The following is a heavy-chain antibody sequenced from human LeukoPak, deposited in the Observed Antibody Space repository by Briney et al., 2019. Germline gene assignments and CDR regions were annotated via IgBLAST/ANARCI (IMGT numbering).Heavy chain of an antibody. CDR1: GYTLTGYY. D-gene: IGHD6-13*01. J-gene: IGHJ6*02. CDR3: ARGRIAAAGFYYYYYGMDV. V-gene: IGHV1-2*02. Sequence: GASVKVSCKASGYTLTGYYMHWVRQAPGQVLEWMGWINPNSGGTNYAQKFQGRVTMTRDTSISTAYMELSRLRSDDTAVYYCARGRIAAAGFYYYYYGMDVWGQGTTVTVSS. CDR2: INPNSGGT.